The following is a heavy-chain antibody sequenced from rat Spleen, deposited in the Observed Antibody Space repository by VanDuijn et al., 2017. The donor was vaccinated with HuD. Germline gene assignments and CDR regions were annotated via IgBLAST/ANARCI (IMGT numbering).Heavy chain of an antibody. Sequence: EVKLVESGGGLVQPGRSLKLSCAASGFSFSTYGMAWVRQAPTKGLEWVATISYDGRRTYYRDSVKGRFTISRDNAKSILYLQMDSLRSEDTATYYCASRTGNWFAYWGQGTLVTVSS. CDR1: GFSFSTYG. CDR2: ISYDGRRT. CDR3: ASRTGNWFAY. D-gene: IGHD4-2*01. J-gene: IGHJ3*01. V-gene: IGHV5-29*01.